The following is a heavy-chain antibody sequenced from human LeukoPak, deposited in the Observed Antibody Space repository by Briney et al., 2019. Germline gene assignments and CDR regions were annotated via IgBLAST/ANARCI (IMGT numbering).Heavy chain of an antibody. CDR3: ARDLHSTYYDILTGYQGYYYYGMDV. D-gene: IGHD3-9*01. J-gene: IGHJ6*02. CDR2: ISSSSTI. V-gene: IGHV3-48*04. Sequence: GGSLRLSCAASGFTFSSYSMNWVRQAPGKGLEWVSYISSSSTIYYADSVKGRFTISRDNAKNSLYLQMNSLRAEDTAVYYCARDLHSTYYDILTGYQGYYYYGMDVWGQGTTVTVSS. CDR1: GFTFSSYS.